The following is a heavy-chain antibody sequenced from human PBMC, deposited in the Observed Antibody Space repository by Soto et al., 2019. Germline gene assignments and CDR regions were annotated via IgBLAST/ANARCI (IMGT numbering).Heavy chain of an antibody. CDR2: ISYDGSNK. V-gene: IGHV3-30-3*01. CDR1: GFTFSSYA. D-gene: IGHD6-25*01. CDR3: AREAEAFDY. Sequence: ESGGGVVQPGRSLRLSCAASGFTFSSYAMHWVRQVPGKGLEWVALISYDGSNKYYADSVKGRFTISRDNSKNTLYLQMNSLRAEDTAVYNCAREAEAFDYWGQGTLVTVSS. J-gene: IGHJ4*02.